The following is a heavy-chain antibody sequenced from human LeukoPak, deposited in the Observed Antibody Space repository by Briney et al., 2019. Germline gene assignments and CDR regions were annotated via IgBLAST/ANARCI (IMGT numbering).Heavy chain of an antibody. CDR1: GFTVSSNY. CDR2: IYSGGST. CDR3: ARLAPVAAHFDY. V-gene: IGHV3-53*01. J-gene: IGHJ4*02. D-gene: IGHD6-19*01. Sequence: GGSLRLSCAASGFTVSSNYMSWARQAPGKGLEWVSVIYSGGSTYYADSVKGRFTISRDNSKNTLYLQMNSLRAEDTAMYYCARLAPVAAHFDYWGQGTLVTVSS.